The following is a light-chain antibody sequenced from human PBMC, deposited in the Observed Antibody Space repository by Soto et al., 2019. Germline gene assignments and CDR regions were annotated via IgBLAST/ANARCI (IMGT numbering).Light chain of an antibody. CDR2: DVS. CDR1: SSDVGSYNY. Sequence: QSALTQPASVSGSPGQSITIYCTGTSSDVGSYNYVSWYQQHPGKAPKLMIYDVSNRPSGVSSRFSGSKSGNTASLTISGLQAEDEAYYHCISYTRSSTLGVFGEGTKLTVL. CDR3: ISYTRSSTLGV. J-gene: IGLJ2*01. V-gene: IGLV2-14*03.